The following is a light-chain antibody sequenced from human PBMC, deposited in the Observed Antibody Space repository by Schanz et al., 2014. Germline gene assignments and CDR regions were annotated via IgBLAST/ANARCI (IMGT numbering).Light chain of an antibody. CDR1: SSDVGKYNL. CDR3: CSFGGDTNLMI. J-gene: IGLJ2*01. V-gene: IGLV2-23*03. CDR2: EGS. Sequence: QSVLTQPASVSGSPGQSITISCTGTSSDVGKYNLVSWYQQHPGKVPKLLIFEGSQRPSGVSNRFSGSKSGNTASLTISGLQAEDEADYYCCSFGGDTNLMIFGGGTKLTVL.